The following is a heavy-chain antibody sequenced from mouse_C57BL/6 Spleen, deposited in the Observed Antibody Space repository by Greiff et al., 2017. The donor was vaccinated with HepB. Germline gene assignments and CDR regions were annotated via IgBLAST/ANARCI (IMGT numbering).Heavy chain of an antibody. Sequence: VQLQQSGAELVKPGASVKISCKASGYAFSSYWMNWVKQRPGKGLEWIGQIYPGDGDTNYNGKFKGKATLTADKSSSTAYMQLISLTSEDSAVYFCARQPAQNYAMDYWGQGTSVTVSS. J-gene: IGHJ4*01. CDR3: ARQPAQNYAMDY. V-gene: IGHV1-80*01. CDR2: IYPGDGDT. CDR1: GYAFSSYW.